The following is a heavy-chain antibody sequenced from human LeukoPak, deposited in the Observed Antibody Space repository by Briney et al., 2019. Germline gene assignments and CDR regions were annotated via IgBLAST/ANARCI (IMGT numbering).Heavy chain of an antibody. CDR3: ARVLGYSGYDLTY. V-gene: IGHV3-72*01. CDR1: GFTVNTYY. J-gene: IGHJ4*02. D-gene: IGHD5-12*01. Sequence: PGGSLRLSCAASGFTVNTYYMSWVRQAPGKGLEWVGRTRNKANSYTTEYAASVKGRFTISRDDSKNSLYLQMNSLKTEDTAVYYCARVLGYSGYDLTYWGQGTLVTVSS. CDR2: TRNKANSYTT.